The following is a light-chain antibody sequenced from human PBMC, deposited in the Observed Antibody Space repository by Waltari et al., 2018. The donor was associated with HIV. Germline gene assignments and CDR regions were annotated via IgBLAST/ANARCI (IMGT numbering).Light chain of an antibody. CDR1: QSVSSN. CDR3: QQYNNWPPA. CDR2: GAS. Sequence: ELVTTQSPATRSVSPGERATHSCRASQSVSSNLAWYQQKPGQAPRLLIYGASTRATGIPARFSGSGSGTEFTLTISSLQSEDFAVYYCQQYNNWPPAFGQGTKVEIK. J-gene: IGKJ1*01. V-gene: IGKV3-15*01.